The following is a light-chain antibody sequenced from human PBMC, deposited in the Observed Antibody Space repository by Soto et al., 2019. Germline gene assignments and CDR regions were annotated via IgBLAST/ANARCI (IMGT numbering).Light chain of an antibody. CDR1: RSNIGAGYD. CDR2: GNS. Sequence: QSVLTQPPSVSGAPGQRVTISCTGSRSNIGAGYDVHWYQQLPGTAPKLLIYGNSNRPSGVPDRFSGSKSGTSASLAIIGLQAEDEADYYCQSYDSTLSGLLFGGGTKLAVL. J-gene: IGLJ2*01. CDR3: QSYDSTLSGLL. V-gene: IGLV1-40*01.